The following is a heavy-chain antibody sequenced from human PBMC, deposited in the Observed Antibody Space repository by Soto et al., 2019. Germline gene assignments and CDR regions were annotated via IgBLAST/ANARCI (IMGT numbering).Heavy chain of an antibody. J-gene: IGHJ4*02. V-gene: IGHV1-3*01. CDR2: INAGNGNT. CDR1: GYTFTSYA. CDR3: ARSEAGIAVAGVIDY. Sequence: GASVKVSCKASGYTFTSYAMHWVRQAPGQRLEWMGWINAGNGNTKYSQKFQGRVTITRDTSASTAYMELSSLRSEDTAVYYCARSEAGIAVAGVIDYWRQGTLVTVSS. D-gene: IGHD6-19*01.